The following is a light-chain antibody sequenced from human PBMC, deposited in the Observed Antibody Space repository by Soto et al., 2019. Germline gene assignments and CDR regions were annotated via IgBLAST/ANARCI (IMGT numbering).Light chain of an antibody. V-gene: IGKV3-20*01. J-gene: IGKJ2*01. Sequence: IVLTQSPGTLSLSPGERATLSCRASQSVSSTYLAWYQQKPGQAPRLLIYGASSRATGIPDRFSGIGSGTDFTLTISRLEPEDFAVYYCQQYGSSPLTFGQGTKLEIK. CDR2: GAS. CDR3: QQYGSSPLT. CDR1: QSVSSTY.